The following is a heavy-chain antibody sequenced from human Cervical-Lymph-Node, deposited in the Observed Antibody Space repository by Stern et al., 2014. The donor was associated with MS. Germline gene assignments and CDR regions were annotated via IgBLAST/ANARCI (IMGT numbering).Heavy chain of an antibody. D-gene: IGHD2-21*02. J-gene: IGHJ2*01. V-gene: IGHV4-59*02. CDR3: ARAPSTTASDCFFDL. Sequence: VQLLESGPGLVKPSETLSLTCTVSGGAVSDYYWTWIRQRPGKGLEWIGYISDTGTTNYNPSLHSRVTITLDTSPNQVSLRTRSVTAADPAVYYCARAPSTTASDCFFDLWGRGSLVTVSS. CDR1: GGAVSDYY. CDR2: ISDTGTT.